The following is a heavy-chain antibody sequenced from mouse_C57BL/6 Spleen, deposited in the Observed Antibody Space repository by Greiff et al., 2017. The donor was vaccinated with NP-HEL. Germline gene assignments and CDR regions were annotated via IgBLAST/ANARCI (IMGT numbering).Heavy chain of an antibody. D-gene: IGHD2-4*01. CDR1: GYTFTSYW. CDR3: ARKGVYYDYDWFAY. CDR2: IDPSDSYT. V-gene: IGHV1-50*01. Sequence: VQLQQSGAELVKPGASVKLSCKASGYTFTSYWMQWVKQRPGQGLEWIGEIDPSDSYTNYNQKFKGKATLTVDTSSSTAYMQLSSLTSEDSAVYYCARKGVYYDYDWFAYWGQRTLVTVSA. J-gene: IGHJ3*01.